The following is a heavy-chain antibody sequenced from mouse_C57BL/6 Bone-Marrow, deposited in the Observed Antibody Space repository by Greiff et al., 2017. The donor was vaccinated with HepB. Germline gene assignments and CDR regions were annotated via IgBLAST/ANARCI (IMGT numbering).Heavy chain of an antibody. J-gene: IGHJ2*01. V-gene: IGHV3-6*01. CDR1: GYSITSGYY. D-gene: IGHD4-1*01. CDR3: AREGTGPYYFDY. CDR2: ISYDGSN. Sequence: VQLQESGPGLVKPSQSLSLTCSVTGYSITSGYYWNWIRQFPGNKLEWMGYISYDGSNNYNPSLKNRISITRDTSKNQFFLKLNSVTTEDTATYYCAREGTGPYYFDYWGQGTTLTVSS.